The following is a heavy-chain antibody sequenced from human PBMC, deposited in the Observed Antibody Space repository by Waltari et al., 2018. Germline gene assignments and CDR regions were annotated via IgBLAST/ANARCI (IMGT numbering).Heavy chain of an antibody. CDR1: GFTFHDYT. CDR2: ITGDGSST. Sequence: EVQLVESGGGVMKQGGSLRLSCAASGFTFHDYTLHWVRQPPGKGLEWVSLITGDGSSTFYADSVKGRFTISRDNSRNSLYLQMDSLRTEDTALYYCARDPTQGRAYFDNWGQGTPVTVSS. V-gene: IGHV3-43*01. CDR3: ARDPTQGRAYFDN. J-gene: IGHJ4*02.